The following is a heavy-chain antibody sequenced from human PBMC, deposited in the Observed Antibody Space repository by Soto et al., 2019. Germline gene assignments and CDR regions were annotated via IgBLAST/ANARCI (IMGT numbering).Heavy chain of an antibody. CDR2: SK. J-gene: IGHJ3*02. Sequence: SKYHAESVKGRFSISRDNAHNSMYLQMNSLRGEDTAIYCCARANLFLRELLSYSQPDVDAFDIWGQGTMVPVSS. D-gene: IGHD3-10*01. CDR3: ARANLFLRELLSYSQPDVDAFDI. V-gene: IGHV3-11*01.